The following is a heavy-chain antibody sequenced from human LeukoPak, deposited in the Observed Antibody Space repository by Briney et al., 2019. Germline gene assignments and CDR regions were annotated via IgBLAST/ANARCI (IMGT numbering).Heavy chain of an antibody. J-gene: IGHJ4*02. Sequence: AASVKVSCKASGYSFTAFYIHWVRQAPGQGLEWVGWIHPRSGETNYAYKFRGRVTMTRDTSISTAYMDLGSLGSDDTAVYYCARDGEYGTGSYYRGCLDYWGQGILVTVSS. CDR3: ARDGEYGTGSYYRGCLDY. V-gene: IGHV1-2*02. CDR1: GYSFTAFY. D-gene: IGHD3-10*01. CDR2: IHPRSGET.